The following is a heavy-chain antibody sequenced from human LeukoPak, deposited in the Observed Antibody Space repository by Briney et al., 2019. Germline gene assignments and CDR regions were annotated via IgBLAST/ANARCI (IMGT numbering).Heavy chain of an antibody. Sequence: GGSLRLSCAASGFTLGISWMTWVRQAPGKGLEWVASLREDGSEKTYVDSVKGRFTISRDNAKNSLFLQMNSLRAEDTAVYYCAELGITMIGGVWGKGTTVTISS. D-gene: IGHD3-10*02. V-gene: IGHV3-7*01. CDR3: AELGITMIGGV. CDR2: LREDGSEK. CDR1: GFTLGISW. J-gene: IGHJ6*04.